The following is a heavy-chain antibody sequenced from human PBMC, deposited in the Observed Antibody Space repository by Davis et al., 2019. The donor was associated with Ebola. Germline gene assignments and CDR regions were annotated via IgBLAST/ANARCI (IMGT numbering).Heavy chain of an antibody. CDR2: IRYDGSNK. Sequence: GESLKISCAASGFTFSSYGMHWVRQAPGKGLEWVAFIRYDGSNKYYADSVKGRFTISRDNSKNTLYLQMNSLRAEDTAVYYCARGDTAMVRVFQHWGQGTLVTVSS. J-gene: IGHJ1*01. CDR3: ARGDTAMVRVFQH. V-gene: IGHV3-30*02. D-gene: IGHD5-18*01. CDR1: GFTFSSYG.